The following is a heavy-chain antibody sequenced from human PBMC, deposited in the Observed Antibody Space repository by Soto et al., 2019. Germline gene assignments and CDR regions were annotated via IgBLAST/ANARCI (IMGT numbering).Heavy chain of an antibody. Sequence: LSLTCAVYGGSFSGYYWSWIRQPPGKGLEWIGEINHSGSTNYNPSLKSRVTISVDTSKNQFSLKLSSVTAADTAVYYCARTIQLIDYYYYGMDVWGQGTTVTVS. CDR3: ARTIQLIDYYYYGMDV. V-gene: IGHV4-34*01. D-gene: IGHD5-18*01. CDR2: INHSGST. J-gene: IGHJ6*02. CDR1: GGSFSGYY.